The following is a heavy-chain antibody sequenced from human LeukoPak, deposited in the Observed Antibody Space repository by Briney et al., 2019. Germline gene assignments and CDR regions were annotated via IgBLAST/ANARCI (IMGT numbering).Heavy chain of an antibody. CDR2: ISSGGLTI. V-gene: IGHV3-48*04. CDR1: GFTFSTYT. D-gene: IGHD4/OR15-4a*01. CDR3: ARDFDYGDYIDF. J-gene: IGHJ4*02. Sequence: GGSLRLSCVASGFTFSTYTFNWVLQAPGKGLEWLSYISSGGLTIFYADSVKGRFTISRDNTKNAIYLDMTNLRAEDTDVYYCARDFDYGDYIDFWGQGTLVAVSS.